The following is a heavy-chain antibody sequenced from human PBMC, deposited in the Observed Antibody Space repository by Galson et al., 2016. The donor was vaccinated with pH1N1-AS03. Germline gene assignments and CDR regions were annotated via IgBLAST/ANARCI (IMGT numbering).Heavy chain of an antibody. CDR3: AKDTNFEGYNSFYGMNL. Sequence: SVKVSCKASGYTFTRNYMHWVRQAPGQGLEWMGIINPSGGSTSYAQKFKGRVTMTRDTSTSTVCMELSSLRAEDTAVYFCAKDTNFEGYNSFYGMNLWGQGTTVTVSS. V-gene: IGHV1-46*01. D-gene: IGHD3-3*01. CDR2: INPSGGST. CDR1: GYTFTRNY. J-gene: IGHJ6*02.